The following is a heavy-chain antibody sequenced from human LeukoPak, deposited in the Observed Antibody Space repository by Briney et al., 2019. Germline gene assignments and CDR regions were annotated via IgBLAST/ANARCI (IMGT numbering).Heavy chain of an antibody. CDR1: GYTFTSYG. Sequence: ASVKVSCKASGYTFTSYGISWVRQAPGQGLEWMGWISAYNGNTNCAQKLQGRVTMTTDTSTSTAYMELRSLRSDDTAVYYCAGEGFLEWLHNWFDPWGQGTLVTVSS. CDR2: ISAYNGNT. V-gene: IGHV1-18*01. J-gene: IGHJ5*02. CDR3: AGEGFLEWLHNWFDP. D-gene: IGHD3-3*01.